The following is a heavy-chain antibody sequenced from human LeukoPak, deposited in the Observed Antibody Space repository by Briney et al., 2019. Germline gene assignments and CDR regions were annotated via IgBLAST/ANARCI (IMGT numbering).Heavy chain of an antibody. CDR3: ARHDLTNIVVVPAAVNWFDP. V-gene: IGHV4-39*01. J-gene: IGHJ5*02. D-gene: IGHD2-2*01. CDR2: IYYSGIT. Sequence: KPSETLSLXCTVSGGSISSSSYYWGWIRQPPGKGLEWIGSIYYSGITYYNPSLKSRVTISVDTSKNQFSLKLSSVTAADTAVYYCARHDLTNIVVVPAAVNWFDPWGQGTLVTVSS. CDR1: GGSISSSSYY.